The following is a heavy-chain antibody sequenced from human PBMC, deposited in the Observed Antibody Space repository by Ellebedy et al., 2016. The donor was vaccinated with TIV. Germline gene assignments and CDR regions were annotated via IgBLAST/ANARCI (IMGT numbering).Heavy chain of an antibody. CDR1: GFTFSSYW. D-gene: IGHD3-9*01. CDR3: AASPLDPLNPPL. Sequence: GESLKISCAASGFTFSSYWMSWVRQAPGKGLEWVANIKQDGSEKCYVDSVKGRFTISRDNAKNSLYLQMNSLRAEDTAVYYCAASPLDPLNPPLWGHGTLVTVSP. CDR2: IKQDGSEK. J-gene: IGHJ4*01. V-gene: IGHV3-7*01.